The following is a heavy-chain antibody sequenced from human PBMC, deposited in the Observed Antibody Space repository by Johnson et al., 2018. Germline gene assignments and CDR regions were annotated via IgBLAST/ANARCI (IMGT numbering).Heavy chain of an antibody. D-gene: IGHD3-22*01. CDR1: GDTLSELS. Sequence: QVQLVQSGAEVKKPGASVKVPCKVSGDTLSELSIHWVRQAPGKGVEWMGSFDAEDVETIYAKKFQGRVTMTEDTSTEPAYMELSSLTSEDTAVYYCATEGYDRAFDIWGQGTMVTVSS. CDR2: FDAEDVET. J-gene: IGHJ3*02. CDR3: ATEGYDRAFDI. V-gene: IGHV1-24*01.